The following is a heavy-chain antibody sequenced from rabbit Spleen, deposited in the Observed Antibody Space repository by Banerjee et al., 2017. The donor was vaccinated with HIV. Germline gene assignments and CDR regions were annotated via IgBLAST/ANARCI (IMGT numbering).Heavy chain of an antibody. J-gene: IGHJ4*01. Sequence: QEQLEESGGGLVQPEGSLALTCKASGFTISSSYYMCWVRQAPGKGLEWIGCIYGGSSGDTYYASWAKGRFTISKTSSTTVTLQMTRLTAADTATYFCARDLNHNRAYDLWGPGTLVTVS. V-gene: IGHV1S45*01. D-gene: IGHD6-1*01. CDR2: IYGGSSGDT. CDR1: GFTISSSYY. CDR3: ARDLNHNRAYDL.